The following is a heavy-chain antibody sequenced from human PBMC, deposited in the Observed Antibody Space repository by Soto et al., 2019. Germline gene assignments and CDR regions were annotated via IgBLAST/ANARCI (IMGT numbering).Heavy chain of an antibody. CDR2: ITTYNGDT. Sequence: QVQLVQSGGEVKKPGASVKVSCKASGYSFTGYGINWVRQAPGQGPEWLGRITTYNGDTNYAQNFQGRLTMTTDTSTGTTYMELRSLRSDDTAVYYCARGRGYSLIPVVDDAVDVWGQGILVTDSS. J-gene: IGHJ3*01. V-gene: IGHV1-18*04. CDR1: GYSFTGYG. D-gene: IGHD5-12*01. CDR3: ARGRGYSLIPVVDDAVDV.